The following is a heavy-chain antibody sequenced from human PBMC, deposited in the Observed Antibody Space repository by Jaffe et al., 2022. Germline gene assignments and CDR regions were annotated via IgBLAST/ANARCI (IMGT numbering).Heavy chain of an antibody. CDR2: IYYSGST. CDR1: GGSISSSSYY. CDR3: ARHVWWRSSIAARLGRYYFDY. D-gene: IGHD6-6*01. V-gene: IGHV4-39*01. J-gene: IGHJ4*02. Sequence: QLQLQESGPGLVKPSETLSLTCTVSGGSISSSSYYWGWIRQPPGKGLEWIGSIYYSGSTYYNPSLKSRVTISVDTSKNQFSLKLSSVTAADTAVYYCARHVWWRSSIAARLGRYYFDYWGQGTLVTVSS.